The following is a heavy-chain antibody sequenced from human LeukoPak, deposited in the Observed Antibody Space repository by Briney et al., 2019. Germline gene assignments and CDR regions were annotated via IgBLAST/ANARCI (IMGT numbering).Heavy chain of an antibody. CDR3: ARDLPRTSFFDY. V-gene: IGHV4-59*01. CDR2: IYYSGST. J-gene: IGHJ4*02. CDR1: GGSISSYY. D-gene: IGHD2-2*01. Sequence: SGTLSLTCTVSGGSISSYYWSWIRQPPGKGLEWIGYIYYSGSTNYNPSLKSRVTISVDTSKNQFSLKLSSVTAADTAVYYCARDLPRTSFFDYWGQGILVTVSS.